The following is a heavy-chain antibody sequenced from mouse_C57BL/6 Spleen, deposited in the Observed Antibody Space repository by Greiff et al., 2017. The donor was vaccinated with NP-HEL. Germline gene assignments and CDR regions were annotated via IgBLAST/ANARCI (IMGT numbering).Heavy chain of an antibody. D-gene: IGHD1-1*01. CDR2: ISSGSSTI. J-gene: IGHJ4*01. CDR3: ARGSSSSDYAMDY. CDR1: GFTFSDYG. V-gene: IGHV5-17*01. Sequence: EVQRVESGGGLVKPGGSLKLSCAASGFTFSDYGMHWVRQAPEKGLEWVAYISSGSSTIYYADTVKGRVIISRDNAKNTLFLQMTSLRSEDTAMYYCARGSSSSDYAMDYWGKGTSVTVSS.